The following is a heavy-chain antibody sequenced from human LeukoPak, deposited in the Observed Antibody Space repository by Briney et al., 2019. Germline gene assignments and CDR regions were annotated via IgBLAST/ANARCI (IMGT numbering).Heavy chain of an antibody. D-gene: IGHD6-6*01. CDR2: IDGGGGDT. CDR1: GFTFSLYA. J-gene: IGHJ3*01. Sequence: GSLRLSCAASGFTFSLYAMGWVRQVPGQGLEWVSAIDGGGGDTHYADSVKGRFTISRDNSKNTLYLQMNSPRVEDTAVYYCVRTAYSSSSRGAFDVWGQGTMVTVSS. CDR3: VRTAYSSSSRGAFDV. V-gene: IGHV3-23*01.